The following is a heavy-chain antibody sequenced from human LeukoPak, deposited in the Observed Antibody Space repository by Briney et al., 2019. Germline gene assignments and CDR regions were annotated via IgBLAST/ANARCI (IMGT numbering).Heavy chain of an antibody. D-gene: IGHD6-13*01. CDR2: INPSSGST. J-gene: IGHJ4*02. Sequence: ASVKASCKASGYTFTGYNMHWVRQAPGQGPEWMAIINPSSGSTAYAQKFQGRVTLTRDTSTNTHYMELSSLRSEDTAIYYCARDSSNWSFDCWGQGTPVTVSS. CDR3: ARDSSNWSFDC. V-gene: IGHV1-46*01. CDR1: GYTFTGYN.